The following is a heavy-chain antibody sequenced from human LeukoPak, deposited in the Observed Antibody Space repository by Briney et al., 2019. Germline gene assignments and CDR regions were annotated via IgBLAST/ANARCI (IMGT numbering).Heavy chain of an antibody. Sequence: ASVKVSCKASGGTFSSYAISWVRQAPGQGLEWMGGIIPIFGTANYAQKFQGRVTITADESTSTAYMELSSLRSEDTAVYYCARVHGGYCSSTSCYGDDYWGQGTLVTVSS. CDR1: GGTFSSYA. D-gene: IGHD2-2*01. V-gene: IGHV1-69*13. J-gene: IGHJ4*02. CDR3: ARVHGGYCSSTSCYGDDY. CDR2: IIPIFGTA.